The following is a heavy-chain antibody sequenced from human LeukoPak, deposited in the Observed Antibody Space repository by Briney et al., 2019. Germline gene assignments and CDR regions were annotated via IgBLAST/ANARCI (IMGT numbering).Heavy chain of an antibody. V-gene: IGHV3-33*01. D-gene: IGHD3-9*01. CDR2: IWYDGSNK. J-gene: IGHJ4*02. CDR1: GFTFSSYG. Sequence: GGSLRLSCAASGFTFSSYGMHWVRQAPGKGLEWVAVIWYDGSNKYYADSVKGRFTISRDNSKDTLYLQMNSLSAEDTAVYYCARARHGILTGYYLDYWGQGTLVTVSS. CDR3: ARARHGILTGYYLDY.